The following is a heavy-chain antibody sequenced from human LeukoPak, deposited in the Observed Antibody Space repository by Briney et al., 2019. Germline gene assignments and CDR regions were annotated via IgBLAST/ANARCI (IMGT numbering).Heavy chain of an antibody. D-gene: IGHD3-10*01. CDR3: AKGGSVIWFGELLLDY. CDR1: GFSFSSYG. Sequence: PGGSLRLSCAASGFSFSSYGMHWVRQAPGKGLEWVAFIRYDGSHKYYTEYTKGRFTISRDNSKNTLYVQMNSLRAEDTAVYYCAKGGSVIWFGELLLDYWGQGTLVTVSS. J-gene: IGHJ4*02. CDR2: IRYDGSHK. V-gene: IGHV3-30*02.